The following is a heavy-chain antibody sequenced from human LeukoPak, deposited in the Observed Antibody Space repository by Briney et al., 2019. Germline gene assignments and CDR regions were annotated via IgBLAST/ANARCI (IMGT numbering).Heavy chain of an antibody. CDR3: ARERGRGRDSPWFDY. CDR2: IYSGGRT. J-gene: IGHJ4*02. D-gene: IGHD1-26*01. CDR1: GFTVSSNY. Sequence: PGGSLRLSCAASGFTVSSNYMNWVRQAPGKGLEWVSVIYSGGRTYYADSVKGRFTISRDNSKNTLYLQMNGLRAEDTAVYYCARERGRGRDSPWFDYWGQGTLVTVSS. V-gene: IGHV3-53*01.